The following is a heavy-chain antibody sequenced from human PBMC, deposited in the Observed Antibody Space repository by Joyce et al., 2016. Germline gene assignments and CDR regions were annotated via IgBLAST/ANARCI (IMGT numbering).Heavy chain of an antibody. D-gene: IGHD3-10*01. V-gene: IGHV3-30*03. J-gene: IGHJ3*02. CDR2: ISDDGSNE. CDR1: GFPVRSYD. Sequence: QVQLVESGGGLVHPGRSLRLSCVASGFPVRSYDMNWVRQAPGKGLEWLADISDDGSNERYADAVKGLFTSSRGNAENTLYLQMNSLRLDDTAVYYCATGYYGSVSLYLRGGAFDIWGHGTPVIVS. CDR3: ATGYYGSVSLYLRGGAFDI.